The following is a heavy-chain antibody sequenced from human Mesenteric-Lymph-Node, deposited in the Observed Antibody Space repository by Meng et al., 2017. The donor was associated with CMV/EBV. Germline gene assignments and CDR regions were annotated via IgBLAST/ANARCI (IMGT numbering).Heavy chain of an antibody. D-gene: IGHD3-10*01. CDR1: GGSISSSSYY. J-gene: IGHJ5*02. CDR2: IYYSGST. CDR3: ARPHYYGSGSSPWFDP. V-gene: IGHV4-39*01. Sequence: QLHLQEAGPGLVKPSEHLSLTCTVSGGSISSSSYYWGWIRQPPGKGLEWIGSIYYSGSTYYNPSLKSRVTISVDTSKNQFSLKLSSVTAADTAVYYCARPHYYGSGSSPWFDPWGQGTLVTVSS.